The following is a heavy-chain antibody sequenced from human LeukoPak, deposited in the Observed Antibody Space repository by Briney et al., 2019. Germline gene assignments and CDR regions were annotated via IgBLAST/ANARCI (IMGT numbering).Heavy chain of an antibody. Sequence: ASVKVSCKASGYTFTSYDINWVRQAAGQGLEWMGWMNPNSANTGYAQKFQGRVTITADKSTSTAYMELSSLRSEDTAVYYCARVRSVYAIETFDYWGQGTLVTVSS. CDR3: ARVRSVYAIETFDY. D-gene: IGHD2-8*01. CDR2: MNPNSANT. J-gene: IGHJ4*02. CDR1: GYTFTSYD. V-gene: IGHV1-8*01.